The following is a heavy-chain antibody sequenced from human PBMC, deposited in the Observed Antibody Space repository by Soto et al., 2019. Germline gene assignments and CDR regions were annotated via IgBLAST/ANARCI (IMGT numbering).Heavy chain of an antibody. V-gene: IGHV4-4*02. Sequence: KPSPTLSLTCAVSGGSISSRKWWIWVRQPPGNGLEWIGEIYPTAGTNYNPSLKSRVTISVDKSKNQFSLKLSSVTAADTAVDYCARDPRMDSSPSFDYWGQGTLVTVS. CDR1: GGSISSRKW. CDR3: ARDPRMDSSPSFDY. D-gene: IGHD6-13*01. J-gene: IGHJ4*02. CDR2: IYPTAGT.